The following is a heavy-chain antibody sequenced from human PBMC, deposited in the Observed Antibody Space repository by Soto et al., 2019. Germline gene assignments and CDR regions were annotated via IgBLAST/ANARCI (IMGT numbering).Heavy chain of an antibody. CDR3: ARGVGVVTFFDY. J-gene: IGHJ4*02. D-gene: IGHD3-3*01. V-gene: IGHV4-59*01. CDR2: IYYSGST. CDR1: GGSISSYY. Sequence: SETLSLTCTVSGGSISSYYWSWIRQPPGKGLEWIGYIYYSGSTNYNPSLKSRVTISVDTSKNQFSLKLSSVTAADTAVYYCARGVGVVTFFDYWGQGTLVTVSS.